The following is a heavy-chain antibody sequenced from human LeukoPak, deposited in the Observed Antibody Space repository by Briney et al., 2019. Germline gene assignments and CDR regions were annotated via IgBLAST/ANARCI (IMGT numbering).Heavy chain of an antibody. CDR2: IGHDGSKK. CDR1: GLTFSTHG. Sequence: PGGSLRLSCAASGLTFSTHGIHWVRQAPGKGLEWVAFIGHDGSKKYYADLVKGRFTISRENSKKTMYLQMNSLRAEDTAVYYCAKVVLVGAIFGPGYWGQGTLVTVSS. CDR3: AKVVLVGAIFGPGY. J-gene: IGHJ4*02. V-gene: IGHV3-30*02. D-gene: IGHD1-26*01.